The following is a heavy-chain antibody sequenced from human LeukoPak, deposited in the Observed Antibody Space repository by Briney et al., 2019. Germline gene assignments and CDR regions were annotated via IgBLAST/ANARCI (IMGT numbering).Heavy chain of an antibody. CDR1: GGSISSYY. CDR2: IYYSGST. Sequence: SETLSLTCTVSGGSISSYYWSWIRRPPGKGLEWIGNIYYSGSTNYNPSLKSRVTISVDTSKNQFSLKLSSVTAADTAVYYCARGDDCSYSSCERRWFDPWGQGTLVTVSS. J-gene: IGHJ5*02. D-gene: IGHD2-2*01. CDR3: ARGDDCSYSSCERRWFDP. V-gene: IGHV4-59*08.